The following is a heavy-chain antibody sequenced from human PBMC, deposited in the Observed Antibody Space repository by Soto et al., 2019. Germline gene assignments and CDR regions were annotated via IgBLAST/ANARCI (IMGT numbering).Heavy chain of an antibody. D-gene: IGHD3-22*01. CDR3: ARLTRSQDSSGYHIFDD. J-gene: IGHJ4*02. CDR2: IDPTDSYT. V-gene: IGHV5-10-1*01. Sequence: GESLKISCQASGYSFTTYWISWVRQMPGKGLECMGRIDPTDSYTDYGPSFEGHVTMSVDGSINTAYLEWSSLKASDSAMYYCARLTRSQDSSGYHIFDDWGLGTQVTVSS. CDR1: GYSFTTYW.